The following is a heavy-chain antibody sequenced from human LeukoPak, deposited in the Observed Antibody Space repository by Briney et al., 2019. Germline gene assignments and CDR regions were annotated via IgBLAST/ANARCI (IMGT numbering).Heavy chain of an antibody. CDR2: ISWNSGSI. CDR3: AREWARSAGTDY. D-gene: IGHD6-13*01. Sequence: PGGSLRLSCAASGFTFDDYAMHWVRQAPGKGLEWVSGISWNSGSIGYADSVKGRFTISRDNAKNSLYLQMNSLRAEDTAVYYCAREWARSAGTDYWGQGTLVTVSS. J-gene: IGHJ4*02. V-gene: IGHV3-9*01. CDR1: GFTFDDYA.